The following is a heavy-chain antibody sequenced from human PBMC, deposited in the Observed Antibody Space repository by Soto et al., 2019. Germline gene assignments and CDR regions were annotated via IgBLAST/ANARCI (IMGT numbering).Heavy chain of an antibody. Sequence: VKVCCKSSGGTFSSYAISWVLQSPGQGLEWMGGIIPIFGTANYAQKFQGRVTITADESTSTAYMELSSLRSEDTAVYYCARGYSGYDARYKTPYDYYGMDVWGQGTTVTVSS. CDR1: GGTFSSYA. D-gene: IGHD5-12*01. V-gene: IGHV1-69*13. CDR2: IIPIFGTA. CDR3: ARGYSGYDARYKTPYDYYGMDV. J-gene: IGHJ6*02.